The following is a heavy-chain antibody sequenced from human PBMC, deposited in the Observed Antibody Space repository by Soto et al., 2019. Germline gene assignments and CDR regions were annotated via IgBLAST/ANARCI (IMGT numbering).Heavy chain of an antibody. CDR3: ARDGVGATTFFGYLDY. Sequence: LRLSCASSGTIFGGFGMHWVRQAPGKGLEWVAVIRHDGSNIYYADSVKGRFTISRDNFKKTLYLQMDSLRAEDTAVYYCARDGVGATTFFGYLDYLGQGALVTVSS. CDR1: GTIFGGFG. CDR2: IRHDGSNI. D-gene: IGHD1-26*01. J-gene: IGHJ4*02. V-gene: IGHV3-33*01.